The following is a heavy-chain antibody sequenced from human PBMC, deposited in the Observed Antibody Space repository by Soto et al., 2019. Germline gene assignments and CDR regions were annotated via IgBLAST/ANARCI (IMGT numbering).Heavy chain of an antibody. CDR1: GFTFSSYG. D-gene: IGHD3-22*01. Sequence: QVQLVESGGGVVQPGRSLRLACAASGFTFSSYGRHWVRQAPGKGLEWVAVISYDGSNKYYAESVKGRFTIPRENSKNTLYLEINSLRAEDTAVYYFAKWHSSGYWYFDYWGQGTLGHRLL. J-gene: IGHJ4*02. CDR3: AKWHSSGYWYFDY. V-gene: IGHV3-30*18. CDR2: ISYDGSNK.